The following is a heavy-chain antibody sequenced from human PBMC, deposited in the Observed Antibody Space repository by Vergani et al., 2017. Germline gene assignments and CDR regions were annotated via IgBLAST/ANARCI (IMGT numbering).Heavy chain of an antibody. V-gene: IGHV3-23*01. CDR1: GYTFSSYA. CDR2: ISGSGGRT. CDR3: AKGYDILTVFDY. Sequence: EVQLLESGGGLVQPGGSLRLSCAASGYTFSSYAMNCVRQAPGKGLECVSGISGSGGRTYYADSVKGRFTISIDNSKNTLYLQMNSLSAEDTAVYYCAKGYDILTVFDYWGQGTLVTVSS. D-gene: IGHD3-9*01. J-gene: IGHJ4*02.